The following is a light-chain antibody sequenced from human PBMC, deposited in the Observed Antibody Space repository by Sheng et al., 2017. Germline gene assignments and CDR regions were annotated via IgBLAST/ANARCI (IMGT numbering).Light chain of an antibody. CDR3: HQRRDWPL. Sequence: EIVMTQSPATVSVSPGETATLSCRASQSVNRNLAWYRQKPGRAPRLLIYGASTRATGVPARFSGSGSGTDFTLTISSLQSEDFAVYYCHQRRDWPLFGQGTRLEMK. CDR1: QSVNRN. J-gene: IGKJ5*01. V-gene: IGKV3-15*01. CDR2: GAS.